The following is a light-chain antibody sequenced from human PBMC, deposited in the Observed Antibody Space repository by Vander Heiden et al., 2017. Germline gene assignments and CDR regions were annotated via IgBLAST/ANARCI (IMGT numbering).Light chain of an antibody. Sequence: SYELPQPPSLSVSPRHAAPITCSGDKLGERFAAWYQQRPGQSPVLIIDQNDRRPSGIPERFSGSNAGNTATLTISGTQTVDDADYYCQAWESSTLVFGGGTKVTVL. J-gene: IGLJ2*01. V-gene: IGLV3-1*01. CDR2: QND. CDR1: KLGERF. CDR3: QAWESSTLV.